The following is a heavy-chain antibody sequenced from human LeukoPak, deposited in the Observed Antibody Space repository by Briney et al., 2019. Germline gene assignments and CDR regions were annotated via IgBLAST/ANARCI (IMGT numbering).Heavy chain of an antibody. Sequence: GGSLRLSCAASGFTFSIYAMSWVRQAPGKGLQWVSSITSSGDGTYYADSVKGRFTISRDNSKNTLYLQMNSLRAEDTALYYCAKRQPLLDYWGQGTLVTVSS. V-gene: IGHV3-23*01. CDR1: GFTFSIYA. CDR2: ITSSGDGT. J-gene: IGHJ4*02. CDR3: AKRQPLLDY. D-gene: IGHD1-26*01.